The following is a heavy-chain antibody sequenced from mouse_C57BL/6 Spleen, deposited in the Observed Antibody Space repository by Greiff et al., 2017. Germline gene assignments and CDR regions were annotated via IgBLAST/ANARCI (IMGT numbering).Heavy chain of an antibody. D-gene: IGHD2-1*01. CDR1: GYAFSSYW. J-gene: IGHJ4*01. Sequence: QVQLQQSGAELVKPGASVKISCKASGYAFSSYWMNWVKQRPGKGLEWIGQIYPGDGDTNYNGKFKGKATLTADKSSSTAYMQLSSLTSEDSAVYFCARGETYGNYGDAMDYWGQGTSVTVSS. V-gene: IGHV1-80*01. CDR2: IYPGDGDT. CDR3: ARGETYGNYGDAMDY.